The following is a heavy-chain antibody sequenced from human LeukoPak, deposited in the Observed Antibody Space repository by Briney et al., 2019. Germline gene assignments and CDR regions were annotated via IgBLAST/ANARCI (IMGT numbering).Heavy chain of an antibody. CDR3: ARCGSYNYYYYMDV. D-gene: IGHD1-26*01. Sequence: ASVKVSCKASGYTFTSYGISWVRQAPGQGLEWMGWISAYNGNTNYAQKLQGRVTMTTDTSTSTAYMELRSLRSDDTAVYYRARCGSYNYYYYMDVWGKGTTVTVSS. CDR1: GYTFTSYG. J-gene: IGHJ6*03. CDR2: ISAYNGNT. V-gene: IGHV1-18*01.